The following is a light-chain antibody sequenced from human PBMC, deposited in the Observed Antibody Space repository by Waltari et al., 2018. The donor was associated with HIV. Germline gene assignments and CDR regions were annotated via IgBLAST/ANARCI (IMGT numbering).Light chain of an antibody. J-gene: IGKJ2*02. CDR3: QQRSNWPPST. Sequence: EIVLTQSPATLSLSRGERATLSCRASQSVISYLAWYQQKPGQAPRLLIYDASNRATGIPARFSGSGAGTDFTLTISSLEPEDLAVYYCQQRSNWPPSTFGQGTKLEIK. CDR1: QSVISY. CDR2: DAS. V-gene: IGKV3-11*01.